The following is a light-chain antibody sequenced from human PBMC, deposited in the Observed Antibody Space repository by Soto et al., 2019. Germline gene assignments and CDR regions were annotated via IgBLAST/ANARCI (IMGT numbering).Light chain of an antibody. CDR3: SSYAGSNTYV. Sequence: QSVLTQPPSASGSAGQSVIISCTGTSSDVGGYNYVSWYQQHPGKAPKLMIYEVSKRPSGVPDRFSGSKSGNTASLTVSGLQAEDEADYYCSSYAGSNTYVFATGTKVTVL. CDR2: EVS. V-gene: IGLV2-8*01. J-gene: IGLJ1*01. CDR1: SSDVGGYNY.